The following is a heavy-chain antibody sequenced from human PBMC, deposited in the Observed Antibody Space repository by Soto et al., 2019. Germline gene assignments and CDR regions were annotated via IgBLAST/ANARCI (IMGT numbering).Heavy chain of an antibody. J-gene: IGHJ3*02. CDR1: GYTFTSYA. Sequence: ASVKVSCKASGYTFTSYAMHWVRQAPGQGLEWMGWINAGNGNTKYSQKFQGRVTITRDTSASTAYMELSSLRSEDTAVYYCARGATKIVVVPAAMLGYDAFDIWGQGTMVTVS. CDR3: ARGATKIVVVPAAMLGYDAFDI. V-gene: IGHV1-3*01. D-gene: IGHD2-2*01. CDR2: INAGNGNT.